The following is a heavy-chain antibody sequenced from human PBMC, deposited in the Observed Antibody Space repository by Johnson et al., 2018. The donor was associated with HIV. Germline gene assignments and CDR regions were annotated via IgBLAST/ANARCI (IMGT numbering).Heavy chain of an antibody. CDR1: GFSFSAYA. CDR2: IWYDGHFT. CDR3: ARWVMVRGREAFDI. V-gene: IGHV3-33*01. Sequence: VQLVESGGGVVRPGRSLRLSCVASGFSFSAYAIHWVRQAPGQGLEWVAVIWYDGHFTYYGESVKGRFTISRDNSKNTLYLQMNSLRAEDTAVYYCARWVMVRGREAFDIWGQGTMVTVSS. D-gene: IGHD3-10*01. J-gene: IGHJ3*02.